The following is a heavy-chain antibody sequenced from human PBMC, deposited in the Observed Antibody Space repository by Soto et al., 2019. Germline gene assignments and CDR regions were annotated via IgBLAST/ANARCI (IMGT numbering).Heavy chain of an antibody. CDR1: GGSLSSSSYY. V-gene: IGHV4-39*01. J-gene: IGHJ4*02. CDR3: ARHAAYCGGDCSTPFDY. CDR2: IYYSGST. Sequence: PSETLSLTCPVSGGSLSSSSYYWGWLRQPPGKGLEWIGSIYYSGSTYYNPSLKSRVTISVDTSKNQFSLKLSSVTAADTAVYYCARHAAYCGGDCSTPFDYWGQGTLVTVSS. D-gene: IGHD2-21*02.